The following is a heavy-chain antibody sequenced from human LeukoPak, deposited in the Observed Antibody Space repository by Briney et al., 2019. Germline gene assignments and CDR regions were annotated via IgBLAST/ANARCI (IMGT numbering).Heavy chain of an antibody. V-gene: IGHV1-69*13. CDR2: IIPIFGTA. CDR1: GGTFSSYA. CDR3: ARKLYDYGDYLRDAFDI. D-gene: IGHD4-17*01. Sequence: SVKVSCKASGGTFSSYAISWVRQAPGQGLEWMGGIIPIFGTANYAQKFQGRVTITADESTSTAYMELSSLRSEDTAVYYCARKLYDYGDYLRDAFDIWGQGTMVTVPS. J-gene: IGHJ3*02.